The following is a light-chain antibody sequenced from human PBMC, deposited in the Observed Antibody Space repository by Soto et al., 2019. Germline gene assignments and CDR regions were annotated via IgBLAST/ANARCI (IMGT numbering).Light chain of an antibody. CDR3: CSHPASHSSWV. V-gene: IGLV2-11*01. J-gene: IGLJ3*02. Sequence: QSALTQPRSVSGSPGQSVAISCTGTSGDVGGSNYVSWYQQHPGTAPKLLIFDVTKRPSGVPDRFSGSKSGNTASLTISGLQAEDEADYFCCSHPASHSSWVFGGGTKLTVL. CDR1: SGDVGGSNY. CDR2: DVT.